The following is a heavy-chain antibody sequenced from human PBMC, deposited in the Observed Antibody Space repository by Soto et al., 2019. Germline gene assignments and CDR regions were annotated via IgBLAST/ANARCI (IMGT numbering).Heavy chain of an antibody. D-gene: IGHD7-27*01. V-gene: IGHV4-59*01. Sequence: SETLSLTCTVSGGSISSYYWSWIRQPPGKGLEWIGYIYYSGSTNYNPSLKSRVTISVDTSKNQFSLKLSSVTAADTAVSYCATSPAANWGGDAFDIWGQGTMVTVSS. J-gene: IGHJ3*02. CDR2: IYYSGST. CDR3: ATSPAANWGGDAFDI. CDR1: GGSISSYY.